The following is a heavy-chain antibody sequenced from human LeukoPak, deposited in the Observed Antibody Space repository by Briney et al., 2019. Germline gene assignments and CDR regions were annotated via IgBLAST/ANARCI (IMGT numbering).Heavy chain of an antibody. Sequence: GGSLRLSCAASGFTFSSYGMHWVRQAPGEGLQWVAVISFDGSIENYADSVKGRFTISRDNSKNTLYLQMSSLRGEDTAVYYCARDFGWLSHFDYWGQGTLVSVSS. CDR2: ISFDGSIE. D-gene: IGHD3-9*01. J-gene: IGHJ4*02. CDR3: ARDFGWLSHFDY. V-gene: IGHV3-30*03. CDR1: GFTFSSYG.